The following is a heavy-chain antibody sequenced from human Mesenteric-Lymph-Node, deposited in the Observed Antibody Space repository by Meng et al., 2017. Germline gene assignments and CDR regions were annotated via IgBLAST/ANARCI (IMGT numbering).Heavy chain of an antibody. J-gene: IGHJ3*02. CDR3: ARGPLFGVRGDDAFDI. D-gene: IGHD3-10*01. V-gene: IGHV4-34*01. Sequence: SQTLSLTCAVYGGSFSGYYWSWIRQPPGKGLEWIGEINHSGSTNYNPSLKSRVTISVDTSKNQFSLKLSSVTAADTAVYYCARGPLFGVRGDDAFDIWGQGTMVTVSS. CDR2: INHSGST. CDR1: GGSFSGYY.